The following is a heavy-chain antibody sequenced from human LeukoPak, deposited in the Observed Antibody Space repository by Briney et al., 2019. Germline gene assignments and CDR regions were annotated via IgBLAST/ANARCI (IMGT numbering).Heavy chain of an antibody. D-gene: IGHD5-24*01. CDR1: GGSISGFH. CDR2: LHSSGST. V-gene: IGHV4-59*01. Sequence: SETLSLTCTVSGGSISGFHWIWMRQPPGKGLEWIGYLHSSGSTYYNPSLKSRVTISLDTSTNQFSLKLRSVTAADTAVYYCARGGGGYNSAFYFGSWGQGTLVTVSS. CDR3: ARGGGGYNSAFYFGS. J-gene: IGHJ4*02.